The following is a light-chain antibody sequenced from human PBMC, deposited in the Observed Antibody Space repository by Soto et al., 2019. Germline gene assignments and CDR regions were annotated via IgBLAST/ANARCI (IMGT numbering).Light chain of an antibody. J-gene: IGKJ1*01. CDR1: QSISKW. CDR2: EAS. Sequence: DIQMTQSPSTLSASVGDRVTITCRASQSISKWLAWYQQKPGQAPKLLIYEASRLQSGVPARFSGWGSGTEFTLTISSLQPDDFATYHCQQYNSYSTFGQGTKVEIK. V-gene: IGKV1-5*03. CDR3: QQYNSYST.